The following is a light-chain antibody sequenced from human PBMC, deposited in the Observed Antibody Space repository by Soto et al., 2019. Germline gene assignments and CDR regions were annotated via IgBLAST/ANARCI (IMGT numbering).Light chain of an antibody. Sequence: QSALTQPVSVSGSPGQSITISCTGTSSDVGGHNFVSWYQQHPGKAPKLMIYDVNNRPSGVSNRFSGSKSGNTASLTISGLQAEDEADYYCSSYTSSSTKLFGTGTKLTVL. CDR2: DVN. CDR3: SSYTSSSTKL. CDR1: SSDVGGHNF. V-gene: IGLV2-14*01. J-gene: IGLJ1*01.